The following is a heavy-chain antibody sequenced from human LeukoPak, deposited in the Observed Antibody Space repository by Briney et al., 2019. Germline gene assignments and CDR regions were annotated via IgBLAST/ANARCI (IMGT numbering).Heavy chain of an antibody. Sequence: SETLSLTCTVSGGSISSSSYYWGWIRQPPGKGLEWIGSIYYSGSTYYNPSLKSRVTISVDTSKIQFCPKPSSVTAVDTAVCYYASASERGDYGFWGQGTLVTVSS. CDR2: IYYSGST. CDR3: ASASERGDYGF. J-gene: IGHJ4*02. D-gene: IGHD4-17*01. CDR1: GGSISSSSYY. V-gene: IGHV4-39*07.